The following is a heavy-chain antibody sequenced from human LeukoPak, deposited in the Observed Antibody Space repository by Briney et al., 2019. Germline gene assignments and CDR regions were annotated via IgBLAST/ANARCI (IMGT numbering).Heavy chain of an antibody. D-gene: IGHD3-3*01. Sequence: GGSLRLSCAASGFTVSSNYMSWVRQAPGKGLEWVSVIYSGGSTYYADSVKGRFTISRDNSKNTLYLQMNSLRAEDTAVYYCARPHNNWRWYFDLWGRGTLVTVSS. CDR2: IYSGGST. J-gene: IGHJ2*01. V-gene: IGHV3-53*01. CDR3: ARPHNNWRWYFDL. CDR1: GFTVSSNY.